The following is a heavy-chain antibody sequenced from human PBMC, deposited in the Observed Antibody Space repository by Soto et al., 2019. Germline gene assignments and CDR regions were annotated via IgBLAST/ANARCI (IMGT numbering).Heavy chain of an antibody. D-gene: IGHD3-10*01. CDR2: ISSTSSYT. J-gene: IGHJ4*02. CDR3: ARQYYFGSGSYYNRPFDF. V-gene: IGHV3-11*06. Sequence: GGSLRLSCAASGFTFSDYYMTWIRQAPGKGLEWVSYISSTSSYTNYADSVRGRFTISVDTAKNQFSLKLSSVTAADTAVYYWARQYYFGSGSYYNRPFDFWGQGTLVTVSS. CDR1: GFTFSDYY.